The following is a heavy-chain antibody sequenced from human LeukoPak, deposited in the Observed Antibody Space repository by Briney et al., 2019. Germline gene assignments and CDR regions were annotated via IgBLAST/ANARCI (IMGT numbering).Heavy chain of an antibody. V-gene: IGHV3-9*03. D-gene: IGHD6-13*01. CDR2: ISWNSGSI. J-gene: IGHJ4*02. CDR1: GFTFDDYA. CDR3: AKDRGYSSSSPDFDY. Sequence: GGSLRLSCAASGFTFDDYAMHWVRRAPGKGLEWVSGISWNSGSIGYADSVKGRFTISRDNAKNSLYLQMNSLRAEDMALYYCAKDRGYSSSSPDFDYWGQGTLVTVSS.